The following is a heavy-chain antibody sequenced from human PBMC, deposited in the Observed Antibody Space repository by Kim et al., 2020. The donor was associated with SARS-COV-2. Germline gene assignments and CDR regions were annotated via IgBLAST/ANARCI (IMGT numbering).Heavy chain of an antibody. CDR3: ARERTTRDGYNKPADY. V-gene: IGHV1-69*13. Sequence: SVKVSCKASGGTFSSYAISWVRQAPGQGLEWMGGIIPIFGTANYAQKFQGRVTITADESTSTAYMELSSLRSEDTAVYYCARERTTRDGYNKPADYWGQGTLVTVSS. D-gene: IGHD5-12*01. CDR1: GGTFSSYA. J-gene: IGHJ4*02. CDR2: IIPIFGTA.